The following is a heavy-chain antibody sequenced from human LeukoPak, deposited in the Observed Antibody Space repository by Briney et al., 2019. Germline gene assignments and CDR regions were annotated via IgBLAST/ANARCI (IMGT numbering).Heavy chain of an antibody. J-gene: IGHJ4*02. CDR3: SKGYYYDSSGYYYLDL. CDR1: GFTLDDYA. Sequence: GGSLRLSCAASGFTLDDYAMHWVRQAPGKGLEWVSFITGDGGSTYYADSVKGRFTISRDNSKNSLYLQMNSLRTQDTALYYFSKGYYYDSSGYYYLDLWGQGTLVTVSS. D-gene: IGHD3-22*01. CDR2: ITGDGGST. V-gene: IGHV3-43*02.